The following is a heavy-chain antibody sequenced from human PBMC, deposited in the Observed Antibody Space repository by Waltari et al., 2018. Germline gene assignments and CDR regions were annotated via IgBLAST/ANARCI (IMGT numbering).Heavy chain of an antibody. CDR2: INTNTGNP. CDR1: GYTFTGYY. D-gene: IGHD6-13*01. J-gene: IGHJ4*02. V-gene: IGHV7-4-1*02. CDR3: ARDRWAAGTLGDY. Sequence: QVQLVQSGAEVKKPGASVKVSCKASGYTFTGYYMHWVRQAPGQGLEWMGWINTNTGNPTYAQGFTGRFVFSLDTSVSPSYLQISSLKAEDTAVYYCARDRWAAGTLGDYWGQGTLVTVSS.